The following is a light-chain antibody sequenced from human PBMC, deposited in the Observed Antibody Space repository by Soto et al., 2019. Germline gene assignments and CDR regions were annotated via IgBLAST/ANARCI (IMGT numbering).Light chain of an antibody. CDR3: AAWDDSLNGYV. CDR1: SSNIESNT. CDR2: SND. Sequence: QSVLTQPPSASGTPGQRVTISCSGSSSNIESNTVNWYQQFPGTAPKLLIHSNDQRPSGVPDRFSGSKSGTSASLAISGLESEDEADYYCAAWDDSLNGYVFGTGTKLTVL. J-gene: IGLJ1*01. V-gene: IGLV1-44*01.